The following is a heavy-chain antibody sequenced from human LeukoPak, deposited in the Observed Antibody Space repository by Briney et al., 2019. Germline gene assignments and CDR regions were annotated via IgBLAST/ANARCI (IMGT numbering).Heavy chain of an antibody. Sequence: SETLSLTCTVPGGSISSYYWRWIRQPPGKGLEWIGYIYYSGSTNYNPSLKSRITISVDTSRNQFSLKLSSVTAADTAVYYCAEGGVTGYYFYWGQGTLVTVSS. CDR3: AEGGVTGYYFY. CDR2: IYYSGST. J-gene: IGHJ4*02. V-gene: IGHV4-59*08. CDR1: GGSISSYY. D-gene: IGHD3-9*01.